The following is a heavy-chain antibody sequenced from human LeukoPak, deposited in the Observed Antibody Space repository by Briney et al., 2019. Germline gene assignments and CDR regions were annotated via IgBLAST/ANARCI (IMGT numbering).Heavy chain of an antibody. CDR3: ARVTRYYYGMDM. J-gene: IGHJ6*02. CDR1: GYSFTSFV. V-gene: IGHV1-8*01. Sequence: GASVKVSCKASGYSFTSFVISWVRQATGQGLEWMGWMNPNSGNTGYAQKFQGRVTMTRNNSITTTYMELSSLGSEDTAIDYCARVTRYYYGMDMWGQGTTVTVSS. D-gene: IGHD3-9*01. CDR2: MNPNSGNT.